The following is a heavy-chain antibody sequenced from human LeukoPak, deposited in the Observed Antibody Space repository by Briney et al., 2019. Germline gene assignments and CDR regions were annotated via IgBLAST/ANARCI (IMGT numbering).Heavy chain of an antibody. Sequence: SETLSLTCTVSGGSISGYYWSWIRQPPGKGLEWIGEINHSGSTNYNPSLKSRVTISVDTSKNQFSLKLSSVTAADTAVYYCARGNIAAAGTPTVNWFDPWGQGTLVTVSS. CDR1: GGSISGYY. CDR2: INHSGST. V-gene: IGHV4-34*01. CDR3: ARGNIAAAGTPTVNWFDP. D-gene: IGHD6-13*01. J-gene: IGHJ5*02.